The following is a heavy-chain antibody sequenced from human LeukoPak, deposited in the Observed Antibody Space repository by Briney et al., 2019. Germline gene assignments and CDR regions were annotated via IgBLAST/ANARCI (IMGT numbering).Heavy chain of an antibody. CDR3: ARHPGKVTNDWYFDL. CDR2: INPNSGGT. D-gene: IGHD4-23*01. J-gene: IGHJ2*01. CDR1: GYTFTGYY. Sequence: ASVKVSCKASGYTFTGYYMHWVRQAPGQGLEWMGWINPNSGGTNYAQKFQGRVTMTRDTSVTTAYMELSRLSSDDTAVYYCARHPGKVTNDWYFDLWGRGTLVTVSS. V-gene: IGHV1-2*02.